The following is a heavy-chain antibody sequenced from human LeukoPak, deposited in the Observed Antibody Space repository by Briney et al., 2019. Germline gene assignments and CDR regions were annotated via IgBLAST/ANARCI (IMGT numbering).Heavy chain of an antibody. CDR2: IYGGGST. V-gene: IGHV3-53*01. J-gene: IGHJ4*02. CDR1: GLSVSSNF. CDR3: ASWPVGWYGEDS. Sequence: GGSLRLSCAATGLSVSSNFMSWVRQAPGKGLEWVSVIYGGGSTYYADSVKGRFTISRDTPKNTLYLQMNSLGVEDTAVYYCASWPVGWYGEDSWGQGTLVTVSS. D-gene: IGHD6-19*01.